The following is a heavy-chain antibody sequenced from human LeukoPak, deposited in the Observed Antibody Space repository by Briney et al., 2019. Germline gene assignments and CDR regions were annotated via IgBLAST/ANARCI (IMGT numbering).Heavy chain of an antibody. CDR2: MNPNSGNT. J-gene: IGHJ4*02. V-gene: IGHV1-8*03. CDR3: ARGQEQWEPASY. Sequence: ASVKVSCKASGYTFTSYDINWVRQATGQGLEWMGWMNPNSGNTGYAQKFQSRVTITRNTSISTAYMELSSLRSEDTAVYYCARGQEQWEPASYWGQGTLVTVSS. D-gene: IGHD1-26*01. CDR1: GYTFTSYD.